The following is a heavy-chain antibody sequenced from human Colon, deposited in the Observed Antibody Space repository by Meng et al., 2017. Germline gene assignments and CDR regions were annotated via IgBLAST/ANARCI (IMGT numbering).Heavy chain of an antibody. Sequence: QVQLQESGPRLVKPSQTLSLTCTVSGDSVSSNSYYWTWIRQHPGTGLEWIGYIYSGGISHYNPSLKSRITMSIDTSKNQFSLQLTSMTAADTAIYYCARDPLAVGPTDRGLDSWGQGTLVTVSS. CDR1: GDSVSSNSYY. D-gene: IGHD1-26*01. CDR2: IYSGGIS. CDR3: ARDPLAVGPTDRGLDS. V-gene: IGHV4-31*03. J-gene: IGHJ4*02.